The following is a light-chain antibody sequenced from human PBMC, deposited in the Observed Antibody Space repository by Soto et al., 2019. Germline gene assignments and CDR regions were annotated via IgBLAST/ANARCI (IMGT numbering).Light chain of an antibody. Sequence: QSVLTQPPSASGTPGQRGAFSCSGSSSNIGANTVNWYQQLPGAAPKLLIYSHSQRPSGVPDRFSGSKSGTSASLAISGLQSDDEADYYCAAWDDSLNGYVFGTGTKVTVL. CDR2: SHS. CDR3: AAWDDSLNGYV. V-gene: IGLV1-44*01. CDR1: SSNIGANT. J-gene: IGLJ1*01.